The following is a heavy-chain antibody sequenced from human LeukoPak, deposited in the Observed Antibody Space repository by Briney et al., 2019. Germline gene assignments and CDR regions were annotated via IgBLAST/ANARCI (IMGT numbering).Heavy chain of an antibody. CDR1: GGSISSYY. J-gene: IGHJ4*02. CDR3: ARNRGYYPSL. CDR2: IYYRGST. D-gene: IGHD3-22*01. V-gene: IGHV4-59*01. Sequence: PSETLSLTCTVSGGSISSYYWSWIRQPPGKGLEWIGYIYYRGSTNYNPSLKSRVTISVDTSKNQFSLKLSSVTAADTAVYYCARNRGYYPSLWGQGTLVTVSS.